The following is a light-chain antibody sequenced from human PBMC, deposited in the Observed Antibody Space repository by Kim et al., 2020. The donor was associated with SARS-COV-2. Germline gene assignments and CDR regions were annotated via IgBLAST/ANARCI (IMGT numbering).Light chain of an antibody. CDR3: SSYAGSNNWL. J-gene: IGLJ2*01. CDR2: EVS. Sequence: GQSVTISCTGTSSDIGSYIFVSWYQQHPGKAPKLIIHEVSQRSSGVPDRFSGSKSGNTASLTVSGLRAEDEADYYCSSYAGSNNWLFGGGTKVTVL. CDR1: SSDIGSYIF. V-gene: IGLV2-8*01.